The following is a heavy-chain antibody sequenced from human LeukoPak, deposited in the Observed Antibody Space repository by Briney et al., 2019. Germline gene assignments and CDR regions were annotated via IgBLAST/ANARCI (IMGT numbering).Heavy chain of an antibody. CDR1: GFTFSSYG. V-gene: IGHV3-23*01. D-gene: IGHD1-26*01. Sequence: PGGSLRLSCAASGFTFSSYGMSWVRQAPGKGLEWVSAISGSGGSTYYADSVKGRFTISRDNSKNTLYLQMNSLRAEDTAVYYCAKTGGSYYTNDAFDIWGQGTMVTVSS. J-gene: IGHJ3*02. CDR2: ISGSGGST. CDR3: AKTGGSYYTNDAFDI.